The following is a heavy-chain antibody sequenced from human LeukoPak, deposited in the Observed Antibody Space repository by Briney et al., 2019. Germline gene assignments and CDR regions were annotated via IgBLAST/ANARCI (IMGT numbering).Heavy chain of an antibody. Sequence: SETLSLTCTVSGGSISSSGYYWGWIRQPPGKGLEWIASIYYSGSTYYNPSLKSRVTISVDTSKNQLSLKLSSVTAADTAVYYCARLQHLYYGSGSYYFDYWGQGTLVTVSS. V-gene: IGHV4-39*01. CDR2: IYYSGST. CDR1: GGSISSSGYY. J-gene: IGHJ4*02. CDR3: ARLQHLYYGSGSYYFDY. D-gene: IGHD3-10*01.